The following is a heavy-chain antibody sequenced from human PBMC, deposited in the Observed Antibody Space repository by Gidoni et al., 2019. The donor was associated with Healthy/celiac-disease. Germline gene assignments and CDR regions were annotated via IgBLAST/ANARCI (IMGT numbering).Heavy chain of an antibody. J-gene: IGHJ6*02. D-gene: IGHD3-3*01. Sequence: QVQLVESGGGVVQPGRSLRLSCAASGFTFSSSGMHWVRQAPGKGLEWVAVRWYDGSNKYYADSVKGRFTISRDNSKNTLYLQMNSLRAEDTAVYYCAREFSYYYYGMDVWGQGTTVTVSS. V-gene: IGHV3-33*01. CDR1: GFTFSSSG. CDR3: AREFSYYYYGMDV. CDR2: RWYDGSNK.